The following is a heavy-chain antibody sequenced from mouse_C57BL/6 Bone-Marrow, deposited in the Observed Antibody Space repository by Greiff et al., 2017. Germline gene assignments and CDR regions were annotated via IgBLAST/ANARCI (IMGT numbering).Heavy chain of an antibody. CDR2: IYPRVGST. CDR1: GYTFTSYD. J-gene: IGHJ1*03. Sequence: QVHVKQSGPELVKPGASVKLSCKASGYTFTSYDINWVKQRPGQGLEWIGWIYPRVGSTKYNEKFKGKATLTVDKSSSTAYMQLHSLTSAYSAVYFYARDYGRSYWYCDVWGTGTTVTVSS. D-gene: IGHD1-1*01. V-gene: IGHV1-85*01. CDR3: ARDYGRSYWYCDV.